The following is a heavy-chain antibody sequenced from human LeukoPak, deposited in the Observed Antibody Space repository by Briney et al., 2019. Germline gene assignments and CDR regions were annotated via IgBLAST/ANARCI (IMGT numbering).Heavy chain of an antibody. CDR1: GGSISSYY. CDR2: IYYSGST. Sequence: MTSETLSLTCTVSGGSISSYYWSWIRQPPGKGLEWIGYIYYSGSTYYNPSLKSRVTISVDTSKNQFSLKLSSVTAADTAVYYCARDSRGGYDSSGIDYWGQGTLVTVSS. CDR3: ARDSRGGYDSSGIDY. D-gene: IGHD3-22*01. V-gene: IGHV4-59*06. J-gene: IGHJ4*02.